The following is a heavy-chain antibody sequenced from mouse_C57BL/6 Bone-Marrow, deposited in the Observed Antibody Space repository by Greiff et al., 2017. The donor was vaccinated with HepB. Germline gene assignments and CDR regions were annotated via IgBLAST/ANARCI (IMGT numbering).Heavy chain of an antibody. CDR2: IYPGNSDT. J-gene: IGHJ4*01. D-gene: IGHD1-1*01. V-gene: IGHV1-5*01. CDR3: TRSGFTTVDAMDY. Sequence: EVQLQQSGTVLARPGASVKMSCKTSGYTFTSYWMHWVKQRPGQGLEWIGAIYPGNSDTSYNQKFKGKAKLTAVTSASTAYMALSSLTNEDSAVYYCTRSGFTTVDAMDYWGQGTSVTVSS. CDR1: GYTFTSYW.